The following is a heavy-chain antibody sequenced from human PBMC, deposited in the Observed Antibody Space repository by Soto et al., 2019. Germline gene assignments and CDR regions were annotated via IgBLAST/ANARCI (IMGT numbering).Heavy chain of an antibody. D-gene: IGHD4-4*01. V-gene: IGHV3-66*01. CDR1: GFTVSSNY. CDR3: ARENDYSNAHFDY. J-gene: IGHJ4*02. CDR2: IYSGGST. Sequence: GGSLRLSCAASGFTVSSNYMSRVRQAPGKGREWVSVIYSGGSTYYADSVKGRFTISRDNSKNTLYLQMNSLRAEDTAVYYCARENDYSNAHFDYWGQGTLATVSS.